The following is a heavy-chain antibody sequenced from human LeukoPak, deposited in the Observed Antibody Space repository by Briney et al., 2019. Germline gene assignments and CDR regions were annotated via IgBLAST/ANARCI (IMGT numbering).Heavy chain of an antibody. Sequence: GGSLRLSCAASGFTFSSYWMSWVRQAPGKGLEWVANIKQDGSEKYYVDSVKGRFTISRDNAKNSLYLQMNSLRAEDTAVYYCATAPGSGWYEDAFDIWGQGTMVTVSS. V-gene: IGHV3-7*01. D-gene: IGHD6-19*01. J-gene: IGHJ3*02. CDR2: IKQDGSEK. CDR3: ATAPGSGWYEDAFDI. CDR1: GFTFSSYW.